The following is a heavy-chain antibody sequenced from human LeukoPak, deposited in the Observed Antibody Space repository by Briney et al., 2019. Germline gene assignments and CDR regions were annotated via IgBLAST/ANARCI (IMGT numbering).Heavy chain of an antibody. CDR1: GGSISSYY. CDR3: ARSSSTSSYYYYGMDV. J-gene: IGHJ6*02. CDR2: IYYSGST. V-gene: IGHV4-59*01. Sequence: PSETLSLTCTVSGGSISSYYWSWIRQPPGKGLEWIGHIYYSGSTNYNPSLKSRVTISVDTSKNRFSLKLSSVTAADTAIYYCARSSSTSSYYYYGMDVWGQGTTVTVSS.